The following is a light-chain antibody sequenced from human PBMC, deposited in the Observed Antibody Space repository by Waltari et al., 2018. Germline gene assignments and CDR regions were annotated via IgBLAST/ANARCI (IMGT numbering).Light chain of an antibody. V-gene: IGLV2-14*03. CDR2: DVD. Sequence: QSALTQPASVSASLGQSITISCTGTSSDVATYNRVSWYQQYPGKAPELILYDVDNRPSGVSNRFSGSNAGNTASLTISGLQAEDEADYYCSSYTTNTRFFGGGTKLTVL. CDR1: SSDVATYNR. CDR3: SSYTTNTRF. J-gene: IGLJ2*01.